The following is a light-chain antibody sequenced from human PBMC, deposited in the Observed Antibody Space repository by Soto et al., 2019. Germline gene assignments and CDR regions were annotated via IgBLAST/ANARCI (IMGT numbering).Light chain of an antibody. V-gene: IGKV4-1*01. Sequence: DIVMTQSPDSLAVSLGERATINCKSSQSVLYSPNNKNYLGWYQQKPGQSPKLLIYWASTRESGVPDRFSGSGSGTDFTLTISSLQAEDVAVYYYQQYYSTPWTFGQGTKVEIK. CDR1: QSVLYSPNNKNY. J-gene: IGKJ1*01. CDR2: WAS. CDR3: QQYYSTPWT.